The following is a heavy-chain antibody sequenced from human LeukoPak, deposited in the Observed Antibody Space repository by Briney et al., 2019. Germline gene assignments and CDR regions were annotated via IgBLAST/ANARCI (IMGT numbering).Heavy chain of an antibody. D-gene: IGHD3-22*01. CDR2: ISGSGGST. V-gene: IGHV3-23*01. CDR3: AKDEYYYDSSGNFDY. J-gene: IGHJ4*02. Sequence: GGSLRLSCAASGFTVSSNYMSWVRQAPGKGLEWVSAISGSGGSTYYADSVKGRFTISRDNSKNTLYLQMNSLRAEDTAVYYCAKDEYYYDSSGNFDYWGQGTLVTVSS. CDR1: GFTVSSNY.